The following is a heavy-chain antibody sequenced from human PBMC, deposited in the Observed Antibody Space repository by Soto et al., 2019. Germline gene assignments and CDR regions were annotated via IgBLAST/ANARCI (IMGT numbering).Heavy chain of an antibody. CDR1: GFTFSSYG. V-gene: IGHV3-30*18. D-gene: IGHD2-15*01. J-gene: IGHJ6*03. CDR3: AKAGYVCSGGSGYSGGYYYYMDV. CDR2: ISYDGSNK. Sequence: QVQLVESGGGVVQPGRSLRLSCAASGFTFSSYGMHWVRQAPGKGLEWVAVISYDGSNKYYADSVKGRFTISRDNSKNTLYLQMNSLRAEDTAVYYCAKAGYVCSGGSGYSGGYYYYMDVWGKGTTVTVSS.